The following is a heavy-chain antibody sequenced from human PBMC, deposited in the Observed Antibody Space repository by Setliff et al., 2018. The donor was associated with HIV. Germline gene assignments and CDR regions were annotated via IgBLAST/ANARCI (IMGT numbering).Heavy chain of an antibody. J-gene: IGHJ6*02. Sequence: PSETLSLTCTLYGGSLTNYYWTWSRQSPEKGLEWIGEIVDSGSTNYSPSLKSRVTISLDTSKKQFSLRLNSVTAADTGVYYCARAPSCAYSWCYMYYYYYYGMDVWGLGTTVTVSS. V-gene: IGHV4-34*12. D-gene: IGHD3-16*01. CDR1: GGSLTNYY. CDR3: ARAPSCAYSWCYMYYYYYYGMDV. CDR2: IVDSGST.